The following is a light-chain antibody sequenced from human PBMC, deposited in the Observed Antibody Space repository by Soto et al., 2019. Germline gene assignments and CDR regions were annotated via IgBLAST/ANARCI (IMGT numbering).Light chain of an antibody. CDR2: EVT. Sequence: QSALTQPPSASGSPGQSVTISCTGTSSDVGAYKYVSWYQQHPGKAPKLMIFEVTRRPSGVPDRFSGSKSGNTASLTVSGLQAEDEADYYCTSYVGSGTCVFGGGTKVTVL. V-gene: IGLV2-8*01. CDR1: SSDVGAYKY. J-gene: IGLJ3*02. CDR3: TSYVGSGTCV.